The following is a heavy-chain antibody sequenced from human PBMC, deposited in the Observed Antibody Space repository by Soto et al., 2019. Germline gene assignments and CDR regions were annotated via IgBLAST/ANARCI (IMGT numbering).Heavy chain of an antibody. CDR3: ARDPVLLWFGESIGPLDY. CDR1: GFTFSSYS. Sequence: GGSLRLSCAASGFTFSSYSMNWVRQAPGKGLEWVSSISSSSSYIYYADSVKGRFTISRDNAKNSLYLQMNSLRAEDTAVYYCARDPVLLWFGESIGPLDYWGQGTLVTVSS. D-gene: IGHD3-10*01. J-gene: IGHJ4*02. CDR2: ISSSSSYI. V-gene: IGHV3-21*01.